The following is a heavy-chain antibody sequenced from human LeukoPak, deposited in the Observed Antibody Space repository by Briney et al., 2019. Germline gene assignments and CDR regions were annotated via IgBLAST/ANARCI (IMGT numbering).Heavy chain of an antibody. CDR2: ISSSGSTI. D-gene: IGHD6-13*01. CDR3: ARSRIAAASPVGY. CDR1: GFTFSDYY. J-gene: IGHJ4*02. Sequence: PGGSLRLSCAASGFTFSDYYMSWIRQAPGKGLEWVSYISSSGSTIYYADSVKGRFTIPRDNAKNSLYLQMNSLRAEDTAVYYCARSRIAAASPVGYWGQGTLVTVSS. V-gene: IGHV3-11*04.